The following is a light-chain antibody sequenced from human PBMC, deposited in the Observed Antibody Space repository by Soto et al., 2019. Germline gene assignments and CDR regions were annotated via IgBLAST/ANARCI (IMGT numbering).Light chain of an antibody. V-gene: IGLV2-14*01. CDR2: EVS. Sequence: QSALTQPASVSGSPGQSITISCTGTSSDVGGYNYVSWYQQHPGKAPKLMIYEVSTRPSGVSNRFSGSKSGNTASLTISGLQAEDEADYYCSAYTSSSTPYVFGTGTTVTV. CDR1: SSDVGGYNY. J-gene: IGLJ1*01. CDR3: SAYTSSSTPYV.